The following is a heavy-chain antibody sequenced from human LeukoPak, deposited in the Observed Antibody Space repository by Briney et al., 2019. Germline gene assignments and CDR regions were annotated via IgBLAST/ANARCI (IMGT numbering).Heavy chain of an antibody. CDR2: ISSSSSYT. CDR1: GIPFSDYY. Sequence: GGSLRLSCVVSGIPFSDYYRNWIRQAPGKGLEWISYISSSSSYTDYADSVKGRFTVSRDNAKSALYLQMNSLRLEDTAVYYCAAGTAAHFWGQGTLVTVSS. J-gene: IGHJ4*02. V-gene: IGHV3-11*03. D-gene: IGHD6-13*01. CDR3: AAGTAAHF.